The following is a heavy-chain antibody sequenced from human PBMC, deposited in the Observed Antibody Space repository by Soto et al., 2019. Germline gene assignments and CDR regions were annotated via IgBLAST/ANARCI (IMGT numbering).Heavy chain of an antibody. CDR3: ARSSPDSSGWYVPHYYYYMDV. Sequence: ASVKVSCKASGYTFTGYYMHWVRQAPGQGLEWMGWINPNSGGTNYAQKFQGWVTMTRDTSISTAYMELSRLRSDDTAVYYCARSSPDSSGWYVPHYYYYMDVWGKGTTVTVSS. D-gene: IGHD6-19*01. CDR2: INPNSGGT. CDR1: GYTFTGYY. J-gene: IGHJ6*03. V-gene: IGHV1-2*04.